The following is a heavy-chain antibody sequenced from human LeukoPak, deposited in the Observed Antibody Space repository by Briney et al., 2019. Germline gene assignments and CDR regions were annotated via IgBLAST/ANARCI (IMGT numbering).Heavy chain of an antibody. J-gene: IGHJ4*02. CDR2: IYHSGST. CDR1: GGSMSSYY. V-gene: IGHV4-59*12. D-gene: IGHD1-14*01. Sequence: IPSETLSLTCSVSGGSMSSYYWSWIRQSPGKGLEWIGYIYHSGSTDYNSSLKSRVTISEDTSKKQFSLKVSSVTAADTAVYYCARDRTGWASDYWGQGTLVTVSS. CDR3: ARDRTGWASDY.